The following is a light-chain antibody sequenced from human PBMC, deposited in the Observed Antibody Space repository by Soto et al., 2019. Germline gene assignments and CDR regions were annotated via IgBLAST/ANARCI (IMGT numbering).Light chain of an antibody. CDR2: WAS. CDR1: QSVLYSSNNKNY. V-gene: IGKV4-1*01. Sequence: DIVMTQSPDSLAVSRGERATINCRSSQSVLYSSNNKNYLAWYQQKSGQPPKLLIYWASTRESGVPDRFSGSGSGTEFTLTISSLQAEDVAVYYCQQYYSFPLTFGGGTKGEIK. J-gene: IGKJ4*01. CDR3: QQYYSFPLT.